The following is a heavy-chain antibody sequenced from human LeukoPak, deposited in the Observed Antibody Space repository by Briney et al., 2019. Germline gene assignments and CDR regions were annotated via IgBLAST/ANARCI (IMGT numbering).Heavy chain of an antibody. CDR1: GFTFRSYA. D-gene: IGHD2-15*01. CDR2: ISDSGDST. Sequence: GGSLRLSCAASGFTFRSYAMSWVRQAPGKGLEWVSIISDSGDSTYYADSVKGRFTISRDNSKNTLYVQMNSLRTEDTALYYCAKGAGGVCGDNNCYSRVFDYWGQGTLVTVSS. CDR3: AKGAGGVCGDNNCYSRVFDY. J-gene: IGHJ4*02. V-gene: IGHV3-23*01.